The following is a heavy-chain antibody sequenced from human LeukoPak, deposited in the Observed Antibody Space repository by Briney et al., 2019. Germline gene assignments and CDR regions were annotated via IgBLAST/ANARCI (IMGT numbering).Heavy chain of an antibody. CDR3: ARNGRVRRVVKDLFEY. J-gene: IGHJ4*02. CDR1: GYTFTGYY. D-gene: IGHD3-10*01. V-gene: IGHV1-18*04. CDR2: ISPYNGNT. Sequence: GASVKVSCTASGYTFTGYYMHWVRQAPGQGLEWIGWISPYNGNTKYAQNLQGRVTMTTDTSTSTAYMELRNPRTDDTAMYYCARNGRVRRVVKDLFEYWGQGTLVAVSS.